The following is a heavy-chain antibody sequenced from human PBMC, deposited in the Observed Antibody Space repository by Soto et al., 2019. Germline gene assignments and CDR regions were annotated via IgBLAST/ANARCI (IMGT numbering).Heavy chain of an antibody. D-gene: IGHD2-15*01. Sequence: QVQLVQSGAAVKKPGSSVKVSCKASGGTFSSYAISWVRQAPGQGLEWMGGIIPIFGTANYAQKFQGRVTITADESTSTAYMELSSLRSEDTAVYYCARMEWQDLVVVVAEDYYYYGMDVWGQGTTVTVSS. V-gene: IGHV1-69*12. CDR1: GGTFSSYA. J-gene: IGHJ6*02. CDR3: ARMEWQDLVVVVAEDYYYYGMDV. CDR2: IIPIFGTA.